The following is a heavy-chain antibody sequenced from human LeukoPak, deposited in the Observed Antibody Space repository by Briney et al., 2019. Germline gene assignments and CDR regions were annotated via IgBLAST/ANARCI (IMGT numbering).Heavy chain of an antibody. CDR2: IYYSGST. CDR3: VSRRGDGDYRPDY. V-gene: IGHV4-39*01. CDR1: GGSINNSSCY. Sequence: RPSETLSLTCTVSGGSINNSSCYWGWIRQPPGKGLEWIGNIYYSGSTYYNPSLKTRVTISVDTSKNQFSLTLSSVTAADTSVYYCVSRRGDGDYRPDYWGQGTLVTVSS. D-gene: IGHD4-17*01. J-gene: IGHJ4*02.